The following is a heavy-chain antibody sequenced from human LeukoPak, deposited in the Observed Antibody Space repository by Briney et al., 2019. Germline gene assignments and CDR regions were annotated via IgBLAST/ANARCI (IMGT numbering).Heavy chain of an antibody. CDR3: ARCIAARACPFDY. D-gene: IGHD6-6*01. CDR2: IYPGDSDT. V-gene: IGHV5-51*01. Sequence: GESLKISCKGSGYTFTSHWIAWVRQMPGKGLEWMGIIYPGDSDTRYSPAFQGQVTISADKSISTAYLQWSSLKASDTAMYYCARCIAARACPFDYWGQGTLVTVSS. CDR1: GYTFTSHW. J-gene: IGHJ4*02.